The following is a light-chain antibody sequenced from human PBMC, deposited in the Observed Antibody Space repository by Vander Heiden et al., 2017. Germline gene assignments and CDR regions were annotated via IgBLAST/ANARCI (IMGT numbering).Light chain of an antibody. Sequence: EIVLTQSPGTLSLPPGERATLSGRASQSVSSSYLAWYQQKPGQAPRLLIYGASSRATGIPDRFSGSGSGTDFTLTISRLEPEDFAVYYCQQYGSSPTWTFGQGTKVEIK. CDR3: QQYGSSPTWT. J-gene: IGKJ1*01. CDR2: GAS. CDR1: QSVSSSY. V-gene: IGKV3-20*01.